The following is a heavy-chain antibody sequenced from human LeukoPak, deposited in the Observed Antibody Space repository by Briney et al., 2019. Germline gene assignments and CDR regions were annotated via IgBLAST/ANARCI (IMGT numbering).Heavy chain of an antibody. CDR2: IYYSGST. D-gene: IGHD1-26*01. J-gene: IGHJ4*02. V-gene: IGHV4-59*01. CDR1: GGSISSYY. Sequence: SETLSLTCTVSGGSISSYYWSWIRHPPGKGMEWVGYIYYSGSTNYNRSLKSRFTISVDTSKNQFSLKLSAVTAADTAVYYCARDFTVVGGSYYDYWGQGTLVTVSS. CDR3: ARDFTVVGGSYYDY.